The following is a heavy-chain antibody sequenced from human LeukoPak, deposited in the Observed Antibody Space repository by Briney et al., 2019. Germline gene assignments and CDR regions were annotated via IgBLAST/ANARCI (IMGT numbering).Heavy chain of an antibody. J-gene: IGHJ5*02. V-gene: IGHV4-34*01. CDR2: INLSGGT. CDR3: ARHPPTTVTYNWFDP. D-gene: IGHD4-17*01. Sequence: SETLSLTCGVYGGSFSTDYWSWIRQPPGKGLEWIGEINLSGGTNYNPSLKSRVSISIDTSKNQFSLKLSSVTAADTAVYYCARHPPTTVTYNWFDPWGQGTLVTVSS. CDR1: GGSFSTDY.